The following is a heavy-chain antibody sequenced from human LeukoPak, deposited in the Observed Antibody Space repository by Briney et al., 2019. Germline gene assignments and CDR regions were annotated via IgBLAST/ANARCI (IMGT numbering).Heavy chain of an antibody. Sequence: SVKVSCNASGGTVSSYAISWVRQAPGQGLELMGRIIPILGIANYAQKFQGRVTITADKSTSTAYMELSSLRSEDTAVYYCARSHRDGYNSRHAFDYWGQGTLVTVSS. CDR3: ARSHRDGYNSRHAFDY. V-gene: IGHV1-69*04. J-gene: IGHJ4*02. CDR2: IIPILGIA. CDR1: GGTVSSYA. D-gene: IGHD5-24*01.